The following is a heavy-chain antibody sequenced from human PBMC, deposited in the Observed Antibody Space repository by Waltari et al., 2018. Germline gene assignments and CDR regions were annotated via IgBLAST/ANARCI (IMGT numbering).Heavy chain of an antibody. CDR2: ISGNPAST. V-gene: IGHV3-23*01. D-gene: IGHD3-10*01. CDR3: AKKGSESSKVWFVP. Sequence: MNWGRQAPGKGLVWVSTISGNPASTYYADSVKGRFTISRDNSKDTLYLQMNSLRADDTGVYYCAKKGSESSKVWFVPWGQETLVTVSS. J-gene: IGHJ5*02.